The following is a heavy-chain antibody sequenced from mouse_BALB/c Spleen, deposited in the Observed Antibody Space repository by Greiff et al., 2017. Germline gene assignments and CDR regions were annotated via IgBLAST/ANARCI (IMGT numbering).Heavy chain of an antibody. CDR2: ISSGGGST. J-gene: IGHJ3*01. D-gene: IGHD2-2*01. Sequence: EVQRVESGGGLVKPGGSLKLSCAASGFAFSSYDMSWVRQTPEKRLEWVAYISSGGGSTYHPDTVKGRFTISRDNAKNTLYLQMSSLKSEDTAMYYCAGYEGFAYWGQGTLVTVSA. CDR1: GFAFSSYD. CDR3: AGYEGFAY. V-gene: IGHV5-12-1*01.